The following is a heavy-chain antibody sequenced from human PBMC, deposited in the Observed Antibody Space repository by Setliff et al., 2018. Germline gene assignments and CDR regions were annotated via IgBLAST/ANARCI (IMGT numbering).Heavy chain of an antibody. V-gene: IGHV4-38-2*01. Sequence: PSETLSLTCAVSDFSVSSVYYWGWIRQSPGKGLEWIASVYYSGTTYYNPSLESRVTMSIDTSKSHFSLNLYSVTAADTAVYYCARMSGFLYMDVWGKGTTVTVSS. J-gene: IGHJ6*03. CDR3: ARMSGFLYMDV. CDR2: VYYSGTT. CDR1: DFSVSSVYY. D-gene: IGHD3-3*01.